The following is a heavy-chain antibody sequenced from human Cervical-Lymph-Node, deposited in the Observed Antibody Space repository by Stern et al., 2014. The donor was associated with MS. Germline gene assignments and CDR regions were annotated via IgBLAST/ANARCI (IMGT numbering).Heavy chain of an antibody. D-gene: IGHD1-26*01. V-gene: IGHV1-69*01. CDR3: ARDDFTSGSYGLLDS. J-gene: IGHJ4*02. CDR2: IIPIFGTA. Sequence: QVQLLQPGAEVKKPGSSVKVSCKASGVTFSSYAITWVRQAPGQGLEWMGGIIPIFGTANYAQRFQGRVTITADESTTTAYMELSSLRSEDTAVYYCARDDFTSGSYGLLDSWGQGTLVTVSS. CDR1: GVTFSSYA.